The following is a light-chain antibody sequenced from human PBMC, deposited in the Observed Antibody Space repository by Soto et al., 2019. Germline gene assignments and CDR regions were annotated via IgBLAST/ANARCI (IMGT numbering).Light chain of an antibody. CDR3: SSYTSSRSLEGV. Sequence: QSVVTHPASVSGSPGQSITISCTGTSSDVGGYNYVSWYQQHPGKAPKLIISEVSNRPSGVSNRFSGSKSGNTASLTISGLQAEDEADYYCSSYTSSRSLEGVFGTGTKVTVL. CDR2: EVS. V-gene: IGLV2-14*01. J-gene: IGLJ1*01. CDR1: SSDVGGYNY.